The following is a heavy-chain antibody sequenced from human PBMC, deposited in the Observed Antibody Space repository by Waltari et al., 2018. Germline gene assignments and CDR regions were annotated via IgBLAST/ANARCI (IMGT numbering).Heavy chain of an antibody. CDR1: GFTLTSYW. Sequence: EVQLVESGGGLVQPGGSLRLSCAASGFTLTSYWMHWVRQAPGKGPVWVLRIKGEGSSPTYVDSVKGRFTISTDSAQNTMYLQMNSLRVDDTAVYYCARDHTYRIDYWGQGTPVTVSS. CDR3: ARDHTYRIDY. CDR2: IKGEGSSP. J-gene: IGHJ4*02. V-gene: IGHV3-74*01.